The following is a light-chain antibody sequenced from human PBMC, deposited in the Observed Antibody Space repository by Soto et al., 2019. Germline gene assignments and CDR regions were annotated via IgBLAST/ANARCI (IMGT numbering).Light chain of an antibody. J-gene: IGKJ5*01. Sequence: TQSPSTLSASVGDRVTITCRASQSISGRYLAWYQQKPGHAPRLLIYDASNRATGIPARFSGSGSGTDFTLTISSLEPEDFAVYYCQQRSNWQVTFGQGTRLEIK. CDR3: QQRSNWQVT. CDR1: QSISGRY. V-gene: IGKV3D-11*02. CDR2: DAS.